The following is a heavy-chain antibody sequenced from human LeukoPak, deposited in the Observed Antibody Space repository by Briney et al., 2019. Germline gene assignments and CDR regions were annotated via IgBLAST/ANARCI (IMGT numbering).Heavy chain of an antibody. V-gene: IGHV4-34*01. CDR1: GGSFSGYY. CDR2: INHSGST. CDR3: ARGDLTTVVDFDY. D-gene: IGHD4-23*01. Sequence: PSETLSLTCAVYGGSFSGYYWSWIRQPPGKGLEWIGEINHSGSTNYNPSLKSRVTISVDTSKNQFSLKLSSVTAADTAVYYCARGDLTTVVDFDYWGQGTLVTVSS. J-gene: IGHJ4*02.